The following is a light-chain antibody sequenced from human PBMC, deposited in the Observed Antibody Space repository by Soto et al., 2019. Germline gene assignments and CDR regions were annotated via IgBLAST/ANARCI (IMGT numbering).Light chain of an antibody. CDR1: QSLSTW. V-gene: IGKV1-5*01. CDR3: QQYNSYSIT. J-gene: IGKJ5*01. CDR2: DAS. Sequence: DIQMTQSPSTLSASVGDSVTITCRASQSLSTWLAWYQQKPGRAPKLLIYDASSLESGVPSRFSGSGSGTEFTLTISSLQPDDFATYYCQQYNSYSITFGQGTRLEIK.